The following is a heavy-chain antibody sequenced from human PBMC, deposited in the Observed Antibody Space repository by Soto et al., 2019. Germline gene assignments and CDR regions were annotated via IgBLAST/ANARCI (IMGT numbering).Heavy chain of an antibody. CDR1: GFTFSSYC. D-gene: IGHD2-2*02. V-gene: IGHV3-33*01. CDR3: ARDLLGKYTLIGY. J-gene: IGHJ4*02. CDR2: IWYDGSDK. Sequence: GGSLRLSCAASGFTFSSYCMHWVRQAPGKGLEWVAVIWYDGSDKYYADSVKGRFTISRDNSKNTLYLQMNSLRAEDAAVYYCARDLLGKYTLIGYWGQGTLVTVSS.